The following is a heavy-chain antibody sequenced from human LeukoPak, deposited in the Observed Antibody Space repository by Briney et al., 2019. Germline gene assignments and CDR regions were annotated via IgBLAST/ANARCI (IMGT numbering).Heavy chain of an antibody. CDR3: ARDGLEATGMDV. J-gene: IGHJ6*02. Sequence: GASVKVSFKASVYTFTFYYMHWVRQAPGQGLEWMGRINPNSGGTNYAQKFQGRVTMTRDTSISTAYMELSRLRSDDTAVYYCARDGLEATGMDVWGQGTTVTVSS. CDR2: INPNSGGT. D-gene: IGHD1-1*01. CDR1: VYTFTFYY. V-gene: IGHV1-2*06.